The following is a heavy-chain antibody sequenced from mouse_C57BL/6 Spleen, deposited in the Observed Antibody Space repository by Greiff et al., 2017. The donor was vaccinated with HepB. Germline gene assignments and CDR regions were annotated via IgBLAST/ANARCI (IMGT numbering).Heavy chain of an antibody. CDR2: IYPRSGNT. CDR1: GYTFTSYG. CDR3: AREDGNYEDWFAY. Sequence: QVQLQQSGAELARPGASVKLSCKASGYTFTSYGISWVKQRTGQGLEWIGEIYPRSGNTYYNEKFKGKATLTADKSSSTAYMELRSLTSEASAVYFCAREDGNYEDWFAYWGQGTLVTVSA. J-gene: IGHJ3*01. D-gene: IGHD2-1*01. V-gene: IGHV1-81*01.